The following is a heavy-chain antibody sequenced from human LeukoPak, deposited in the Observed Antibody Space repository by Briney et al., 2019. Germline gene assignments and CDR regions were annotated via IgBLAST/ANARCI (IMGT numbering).Heavy chain of an antibody. CDR1: GDSINSYY. V-gene: IGHV4-59*08. D-gene: IGHD4-11*01. Sequence: SETLPLTCTVSGDSINSYYWSWIRQPPGKGLEWLGYIYYRGSANYNPSLKSRVTISIDTSKNQFSLKLTSVTAADTAVYYCARLLHDWFDSWGRGTLVTVSS. CDR2: IYYRGSA. CDR3: ARLLHDWFDS. J-gene: IGHJ5*01.